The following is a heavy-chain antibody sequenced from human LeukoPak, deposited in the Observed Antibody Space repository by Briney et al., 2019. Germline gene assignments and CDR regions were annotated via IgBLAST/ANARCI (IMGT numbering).Heavy chain of an antibody. V-gene: IGHV1-69*05. D-gene: IGHD6-19*01. Sequence: SVKVSCKASGGTFSSYAISWVRQAPGQGLEWMGRIIPIFGTANYAQKFQGRVTITTDASTSTAYMELSSLRSEDTAVYYCATGSYSSGWYGLGWGQGTLVTVSS. CDR1: GGTFSSYA. CDR2: IIPIFGTA. J-gene: IGHJ4*02. CDR3: ATGSYSSGWYGLG.